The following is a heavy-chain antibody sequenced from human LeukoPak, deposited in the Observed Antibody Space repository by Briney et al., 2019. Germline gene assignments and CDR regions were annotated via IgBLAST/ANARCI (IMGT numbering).Heavy chain of an antibody. Sequence: LGRPLSLSCAALGFTFRSYGMPWVRQAPGKGLGWVAVILYDGNIKYYADSVKGRFTVSRDNSENTLYLQMNSLRAEDTAVYYCANAKGLRFLEWLLDDAFDIWGQGTMVTVSS. CDR2: ILYDGNIK. CDR1: GFTFRSYG. J-gene: IGHJ3*02. CDR3: ANAKGLRFLEWLLDDAFDI. V-gene: IGHV3-30*18. D-gene: IGHD3-3*01.